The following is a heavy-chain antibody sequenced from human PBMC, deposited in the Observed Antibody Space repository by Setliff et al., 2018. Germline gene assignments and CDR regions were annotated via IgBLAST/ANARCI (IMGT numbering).Heavy chain of an antibody. CDR2: IQKSGST. CDR3: ARLSWNGLRYYGLDV. CDR1: GVSISSYY. D-gene: IGHD3-3*01. Sequence: SETLSLTCNVSGVSISSYYWSWIRQPPGKGLESIGYIQKSGSTNYNPYLMSRVSISVDTSKNQFSLKLRSVTAADTAVYYCARLSWNGLRYYGLDVWGQGTTVTVSS. V-gene: IGHV4-59*01. J-gene: IGHJ6*02.